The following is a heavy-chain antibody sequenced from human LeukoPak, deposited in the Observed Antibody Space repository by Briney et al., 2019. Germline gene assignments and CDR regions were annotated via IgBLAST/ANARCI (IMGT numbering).Heavy chain of an antibody. CDR2: IWYDGNNK. CDR3: AREGTGTTLAPDAFDI. D-gene: IGHD1-7*01. CDR1: GFTFSSYG. Sequence: GGSLRLSCAASGFTFSSYGMHWVRQAPGKGLEWVAVIWYDGNNKYYADSVKGRFTISRDNSKNTLYLQMNSLRAEDTAVYYCAREGTGTTLAPDAFDIRGQGTMVTVSS. V-gene: IGHV3-33*01. J-gene: IGHJ3*02.